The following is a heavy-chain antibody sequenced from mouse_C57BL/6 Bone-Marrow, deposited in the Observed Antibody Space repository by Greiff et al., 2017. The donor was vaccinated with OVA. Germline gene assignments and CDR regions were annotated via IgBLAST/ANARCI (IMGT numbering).Heavy chain of an antibody. Sequence: EVHLVESGGDLVKPGGSLKLSCAASGFTFSSYGMSWVRQTPDKRLEWVATISSGGSYTYYPDSVKGRFTISRDNAKNTLYLQMSSLKSEDTAMYYCARHLFLRNYWGQGTTLTVSS. V-gene: IGHV5-6*01. CDR3: ARHLFLRNY. J-gene: IGHJ2*01. D-gene: IGHD6-2*01. CDR1: GFTFSSYG. CDR2: ISSGGSYT.